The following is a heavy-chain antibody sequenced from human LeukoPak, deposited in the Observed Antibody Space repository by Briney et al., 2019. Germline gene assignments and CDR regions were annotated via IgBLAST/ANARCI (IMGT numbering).Heavy chain of an antibody. J-gene: IGHJ4*02. V-gene: IGHV1-18*01. Sequence: ASVKGSCKASGFTFTTYGITWVRQAPGQGLEWLGYISAYSGETNYAQKVQGRVIMTTDTSTNTAYLEMRSLTSDDTAVYYCARDSPESFGYYVWGQGSQVIVSS. CDR1: GFTFTTYG. CDR3: ARDSPESFGYYV. CDR2: ISAYSGET. D-gene: IGHD1-26*01.